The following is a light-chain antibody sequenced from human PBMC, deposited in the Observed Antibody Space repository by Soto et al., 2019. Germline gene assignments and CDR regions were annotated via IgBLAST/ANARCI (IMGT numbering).Light chain of an antibody. Sequence: DIQMTQSPSTLSASVGDRVTITCRASQSICSWLAWYQQKPGKAPKLLIYDASSLKSGGPSRFSGSGSGTEFTLTISSLQPDDFSTYYCQQYNSYSPYTCGQGTKLEIK. CDR3: QQYNSYSPYT. V-gene: IGKV1-5*01. CDR1: QSICSW. CDR2: DAS. J-gene: IGKJ2*01.